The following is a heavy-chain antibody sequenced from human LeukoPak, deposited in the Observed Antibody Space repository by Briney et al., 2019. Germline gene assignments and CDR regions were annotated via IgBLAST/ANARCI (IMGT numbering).Heavy chain of an antibody. J-gene: IGHJ4*02. Sequence: SETLPLTCTVSGGSISSYYWSWIRQPPGKGLEWIGYIYYSGSTNYNPSLKSRVTISVDTSKNQFSLKLSSVTAADTAVYYCARIDSSGYYCTYWGQGTLVTVSS. CDR2: IYYSGST. D-gene: IGHD3-22*01. CDR3: ARIDSSGYYCTY. CDR1: GGSISSYY. V-gene: IGHV4-59*01.